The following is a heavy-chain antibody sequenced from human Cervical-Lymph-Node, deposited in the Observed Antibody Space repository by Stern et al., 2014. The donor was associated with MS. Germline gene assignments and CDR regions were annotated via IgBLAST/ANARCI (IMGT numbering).Heavy chain of an antibody. CDR3: AGGTVAGLFDF. CDR1: GGSINIGDYH. CDR2: IYNIGST. J-gene: IGHJ4*02. Sequence: VQLVESGPGLVKPSQTLSLTCTVSGGSINIGDYHWSWIRHLPGKGLEWIGYIYNIGSTSYNSSLKSRVSISVDTSKNQFSLNLNSMTAADTAVYYCAGGTVAGLFDFWGQGMLVTVSS. V-gene: IGHV4-31*03. D-gene: IGHD6-19*01.